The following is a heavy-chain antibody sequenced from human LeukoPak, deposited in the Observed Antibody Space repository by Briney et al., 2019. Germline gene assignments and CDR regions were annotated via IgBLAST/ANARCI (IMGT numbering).Heavy chain of an antibody. CDR2: IIPILGIA. V-gene: IGHV1-69*04. CDR3: ARERGSRECSGPLGHYFYYYYGMDV. D-gene: IGHD3-10*02. Sequence: SVKVSCKASAGTVSSYAISWVRQAPGQGLEWMGRIIPILGIANYAQKFQGRVTISADKPTSTAYMELSSLRSEDTAVYYCARERGSRECSGPLGHYFYYYYGMDVWRQGTTVTVCS. CDR1: AGTVSSYA. J-gene: IGHJ6*02.